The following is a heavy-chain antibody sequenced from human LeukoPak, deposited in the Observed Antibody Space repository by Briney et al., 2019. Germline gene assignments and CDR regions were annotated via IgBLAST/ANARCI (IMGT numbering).Heavy chain of an antibody. J-gene: IGHJ4*02. D-gene: IGHD3-22*01. V-gene: IGHV4-39*01. CDR3: GSYDSSGTPNYFDS. Sequence: SETLSLTCTVSGGSISSSRYYWGWIRQPPGKGLEWIGSIYYSGSSYYNPSLKSRVTISVDTSKKQFSLKLSSVTAADTAVYYCGSYDSSGTPNYFDSWGQGTLVTVSS. CDR2: IYYSGSS. CDR1: GGSISSSRYY.